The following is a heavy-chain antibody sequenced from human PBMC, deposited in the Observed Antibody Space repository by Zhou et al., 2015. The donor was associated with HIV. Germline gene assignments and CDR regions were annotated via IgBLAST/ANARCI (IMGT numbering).Heavy chain of an antibody. D-gene: IGHD5-18*01. V-gene: IGHV1-69*09. CDR3: ARDVGIQLWSTENWFDP. Sequence: QVQLVQSGAEVKKPGSSVKVSCKASGGTFSSYTISWVRQAPGQGLEWMGRIIPILGIANYAQKFQGRVTITADKSTSTAYMELSSLRSEDTAVYYCARDVGIQLWSTENWFDPWGQGTLVTVSS. CDR2: IIPILGIA. CDR1: GGTFSSYT. J-gene: IGHJ5*02.